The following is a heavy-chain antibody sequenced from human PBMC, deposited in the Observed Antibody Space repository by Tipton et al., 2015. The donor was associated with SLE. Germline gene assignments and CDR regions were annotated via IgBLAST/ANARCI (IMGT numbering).Heavy chain of an antibody. D-gene: IGHD3-22*01. Sequence: LRLSCTVSGGSISSYYWGWIRQPPGKGLEWIGYIYYSGSTNYNPSLKSRVTISVDTSKNQFSLKLSSVTAADTAVYYCARLDYYDSRGNYFDYWGQGTLVTVSS. CDR3: ARLDYYDSRGNYFDY. CDR2: IYYSGST. J-gene: IGHJ4*02. CDR1: GGSISSYY. V-gene: IGHV4-59*01.